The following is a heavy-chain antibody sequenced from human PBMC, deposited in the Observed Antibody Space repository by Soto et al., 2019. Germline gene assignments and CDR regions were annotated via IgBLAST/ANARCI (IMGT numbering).Heavy chain of an antibody. V-gene: IGHV3-72*01. CDR2: TRNKANSYTT. Sequence: EVQLVESGGGLVQPGGSLRLSCAASGFTFSDHYMDWVRQAPGKGLEWVGRTRNKANSYTTEYAASVKGRFTISRDDSKTSLYLQMNSLKTEDTAMYYCARSGYDSSGYFHPYWGQGTLVTVSS. D-gene: IGHD3-22*01. CDR3: ARSGYDSSGYFHPY. CDR1: GFTFSDHY. J-gene: IGHJ4*02.